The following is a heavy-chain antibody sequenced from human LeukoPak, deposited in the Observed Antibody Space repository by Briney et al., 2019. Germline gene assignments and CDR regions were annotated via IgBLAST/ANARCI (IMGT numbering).Heavy chain of an antibody. D-gene: IGHD6-19*01. CDR1: GFSFDTCW. CDR3: ARVSSGHRMWYFDL. Sequence: GGSLRLSCAASGFSFDTCWMTWVRQAPGKGLAWVANIKQDGSEIYSVDSVKGRFTISRDNAKNSLYLQMNCLRVDDTAVYYCARVSSGHRMWYFDLWGRGTLVTVSS. V-gene: IGHV3-7*05. J-gene: IGHJ2*01. CDR2: IKQDGSEI.